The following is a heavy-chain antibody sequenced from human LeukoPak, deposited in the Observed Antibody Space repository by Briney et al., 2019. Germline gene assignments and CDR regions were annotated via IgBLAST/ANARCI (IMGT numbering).Heavy chain of an antibody. Sequence: SETLSLTCTVSGGSISSYYWSWIRQPPGKGLEWIGYIYFSGTTNYNPSLKSRVTISVDTSKDQFSLKLSSVTAADTAVYYCARYHDYGDFDAFDIWGQGTMVTVSS. CDR3: ARYHDYGDFDAFDI. CDR1: GGSISSYY. D-gene: IGHD4-17*01. J-gene: IGHJ3*02. V-gene: IGHV4-59*01. CDR2: IYFSGTT.